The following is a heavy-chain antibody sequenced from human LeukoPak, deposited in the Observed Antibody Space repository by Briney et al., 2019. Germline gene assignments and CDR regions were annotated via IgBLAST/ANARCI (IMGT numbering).Heavy chain of an antibody. V-gene: IGHV3-48*01. CDR1: GFTFSSYS. CDR3: ARLHSSGWKTTYFQH. J-gene: IGHJ1*01. CDR2: ISSSSSTI. D-gene: IGHD6-19*01. Sequence: GGSLRLSCAASGFTFSSYSMNWVRQAPGKGLEWVSYISSSSSTIYYADSVKGRFTISRDNAKNSLYLQMNSLRAEDTAVYYCARLHSSGWKTTYFQHWGQGTQVTVSS.